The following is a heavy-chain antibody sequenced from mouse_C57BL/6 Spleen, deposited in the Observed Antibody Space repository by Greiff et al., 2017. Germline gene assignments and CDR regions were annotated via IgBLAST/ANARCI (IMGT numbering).Heavy chain of an antibody. CDR2: ISDGGSYT. D-gene: IGHD1-1*01. CDR1: GFTFSSYA. Sequence: EVQVVESGGGLVKPGGSLKLSCAASGFTFSSYAMSWVRQTPEKRLEWVATISDGGSYTYYPDNVKGRFTISRDNAKNNLYLQMSHLKSEDTAMYYCAREDYGSSDYWGQGTTLTVSS. V-gene: IGHV5-4*01. CDR3: AREDYGSSDY. J-gene: IGHJ2*01.